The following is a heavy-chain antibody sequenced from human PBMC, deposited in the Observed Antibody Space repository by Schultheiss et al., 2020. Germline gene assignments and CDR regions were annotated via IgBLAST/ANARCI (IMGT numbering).Heavy chain of an antibody. D-gene: IGHD1-26*01. CDR3: AADRVSANYYYFDY. Sequence: SVKVSCKASGGTFSSYAISWVRQAPGQGLEWMGRIIPILGIANYAQKFQGRVTITADKSTSTAYLELSSLRYEDTAVYYCAADRVSANYYYFDYWGQGTLGTVSA. CDR2: IIPILGIA. CDR1: GGTFSSYA. V-gene: IGHV1-69*04. J-gene: IGHJ4*02.